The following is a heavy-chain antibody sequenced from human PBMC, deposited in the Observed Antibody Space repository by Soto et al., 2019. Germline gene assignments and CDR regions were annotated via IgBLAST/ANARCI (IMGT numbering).Heavy chain of an antibody. CDR2: VNPIHSIS. CDR1: GDTFNFYS. V-gene: IGHV1-69*02. Sequence: QVQLVQSGAEVKRPGSSVKVSCKASGDTFNFYSINWVRQAPGVGLEWVGRVNPIHSISNYAPRFQGRVTMTADKSTSTAYMELRSLRSEDTAIYYCASIYGSGYRAFDYWGQGALVTVSS. D-gene: IGHD3-10*01. J-gene: IGHJ4*02. CDR3: ASIYGSGYRAFDY.